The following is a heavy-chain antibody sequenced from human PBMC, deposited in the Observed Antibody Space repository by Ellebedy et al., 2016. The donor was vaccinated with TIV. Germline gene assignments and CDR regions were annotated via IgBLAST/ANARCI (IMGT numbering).Heavy chain of an antibody. D-gene: IGHD3-9*01. V-gene: IGHV1-18*01. CDR1: GYTFTSYS. CDR2: ISAYNGNT. Sequence: AASVKVSCKASGYTFTSYSISWLRQAPGQGLEWMGWISAYNGNTNYAQKLQGRVTMTTDTSKSTAYMELRSLRSDDTAVYYCARFEGKYYYYGMDVWGQGTTVTVSS. J-gene: IGHJ6*02. CDR3: ARFEGKYYYYGMDV.